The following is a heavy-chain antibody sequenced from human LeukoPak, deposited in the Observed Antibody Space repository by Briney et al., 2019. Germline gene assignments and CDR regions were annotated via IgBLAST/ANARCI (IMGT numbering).Heavy chain of an antibody. Sequence: SVKVSCKASGGTFSSYAISWVRQAPGLGLEWMGGIIPIFGTANYAQKFQGRVTITADESTSTAYMELSSLRSEDTAVYYCARDEVLGSSWSYYYYYYGMDVWGQGTTVTVSS. J-gene: IGHJ6*02. CDR2: IIPIFGTA. CDR3: ARDEVLGSSWSYYYYYYGMDV. D-gene: IGHD6-13*01. CDR1: GGTFSSYA. V-gene: IGHV1-69*13.